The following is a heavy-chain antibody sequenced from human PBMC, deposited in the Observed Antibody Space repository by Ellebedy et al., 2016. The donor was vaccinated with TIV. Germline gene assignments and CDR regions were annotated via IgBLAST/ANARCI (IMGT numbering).Heavy chain of an antibody. CDR3: AKSSVAATACFDH. V-gene: IGHV3-21*04. Sequence: PGGSLRLSCAASGFTFSTSSMNWVRQAPGKGLEWVSSISGESTYIYYPDSMKGRFTVSKDNAKNSLYLQMNSHRAEDTAVYYCAKSSVAATACFDHWGQGTLVTVSS. CDR2: ISGESTYI. CDR1: GFTFSTSS. D-gene: IGHD6-13*01. J-gene: IGHJ4*02.